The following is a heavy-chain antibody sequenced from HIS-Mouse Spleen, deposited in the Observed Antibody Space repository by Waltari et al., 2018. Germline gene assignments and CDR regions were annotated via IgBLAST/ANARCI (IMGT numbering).Heavy chain of an antibody. Sequence: QLQLQESGPGLVKPSGTLSPTCTVSGGSISSRSYYWGWLRQPPGKGLEWIGSIYYSGSTYYNPSLKSRVTISVDTSKNQFSLKLSSVTAADTAVYYCAREIPYSSSWYDWYFDLWGRGTLVTVSS. J-gene: IGHJ2*01. CDR3: AREIPYSSSWYDWYFDL. D-gene: IGHD6-13*01. CDR1: GGSISSRSYY. V-gene: IGHV4-39*07. CDR2: IYYSGST.